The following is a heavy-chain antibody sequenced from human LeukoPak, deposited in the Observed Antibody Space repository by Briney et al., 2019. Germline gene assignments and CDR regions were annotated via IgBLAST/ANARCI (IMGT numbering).Heavy chain of an antibody. D-gene: IGHD4-17*01. J-gene: IGHJ3*01. Sequence: GGSLRLSCAASGFTFSDYYMSWIRQAPGKGLEWVSYISSSGSTIYYADSAKGRFTISRDNAKNSLYLQMDSLRVEDTAVYYCGKDPNGDYIGAFDFWGQGTMVTVSS. V-gene: IGHV3-11*01. CDR3: GKDPNGDYIGAFDF. CDR1: GFTFSDYY. CDR2: ISSSGSTI.